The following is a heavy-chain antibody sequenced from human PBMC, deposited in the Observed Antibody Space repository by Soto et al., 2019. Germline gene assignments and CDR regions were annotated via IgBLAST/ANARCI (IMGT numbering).Heavy chain of an antibody. CDR2: ISAYNGNT. V-gene: IGHV1-18*01. J-gene: IGHJ4*02. D-gene: IGHD1-26*01. Sequence: QVHLVQSGAEVKKPGASVRVSCKASGYTFTTYGINWVRQAPGQGLEWMGWISAYNGNTNYAQKPQGRVTMTTDTATSTAYMELRGLRSDDTAVYYCARDSVRSGSYSGYWGQGTLVTVSS. CDR3: ARDSVRSGSYSGY. CDR1: GYTFTTYG.